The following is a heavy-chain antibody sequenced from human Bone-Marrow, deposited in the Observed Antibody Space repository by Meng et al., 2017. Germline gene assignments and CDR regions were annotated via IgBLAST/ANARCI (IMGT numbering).Heavy chain of an antibody. CDR3: ARSRSVRYYHYFDY. Sequence: SVTVSCKASGYTFTGYYMHWVRQAPGQGLEWMGWINPNSGGTNYAQKFQGRVTMTRDTSISTAYMELSRLRSDDTAVYYCARSRSVRYYHYFDYWGQGTLVTVSS. V-gene: IGHV1-2*02. D-gene: IGHD3-10*01. CDR1: GYTFTGYY. J-gene: IGHJ4*02. CDR2: INPNSGGT.